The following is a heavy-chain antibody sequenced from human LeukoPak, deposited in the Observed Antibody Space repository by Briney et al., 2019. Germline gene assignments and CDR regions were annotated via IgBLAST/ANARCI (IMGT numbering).Heavy chain of an antibody. V-gene: IGHV4-31*03. CDR2: IYYSGST. D-gene: IGHD2-2*01. J-gene: IGHJ6*02. CDR1: GVSLSSGGYY. CDR3: ARDRVVVVPAASAQYYYGMDV. Sequence: SETLSLTCTVSGVSLSSGGYYWSWIRQHPGKGLEWIGYIYYSGSTYYNPSLKSRVTISVDTSKNQFSLKLSSVTAADTAVYYCARDRVVVVPAASAQYYYGMDVWGQGTTVTVSS.